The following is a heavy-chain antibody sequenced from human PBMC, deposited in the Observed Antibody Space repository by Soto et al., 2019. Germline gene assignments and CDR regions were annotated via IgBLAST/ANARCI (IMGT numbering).Heavy chain of an antibody. CDR2: ISSNGGST. J-gene: IGHJ4*02. V-gene: IGHV3-64D*09. D-gene: IGHD3-9*01. CDR3: AGVSILTGYYMDLDY. Sequence: GGSLRLSCSASGFTFSSYAMHWVRQAPGKGLEHVSAISSNGGSTYYADSVKGRFTISRDNSKNTLYLQMSSLRAEDTAVYYCAGVSILTGYYMDLDYWGQGTLVTVSS. CDR1: GFTFSSYA.